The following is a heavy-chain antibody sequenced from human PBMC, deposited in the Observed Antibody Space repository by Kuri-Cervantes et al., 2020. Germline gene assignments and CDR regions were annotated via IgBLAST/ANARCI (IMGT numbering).Heavy chain of an antibody. CDR3: ARAKTYYDILSSYDY. J-gene: IGHJ4*02. CDR2: ITSSSSHT. D-gene: IGHD3-9*01. V-gene: IGHV3-21*01. Sequence: GESLKISCVASGFTFSSYSMNWVRQTQGKGLEWVSYITSSSSHTYYADSVKGRFTISRDNAKNSLYLQMNILRAEDTAFYYCARAKTYYDILSSYDYWGQGTLVTVSS. CDR1: GFTFSSYS.